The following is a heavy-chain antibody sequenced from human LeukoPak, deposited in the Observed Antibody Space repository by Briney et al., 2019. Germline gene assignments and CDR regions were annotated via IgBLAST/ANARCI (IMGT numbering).Heavy chain of an antibody. CDR3: ARMPSITRGYFDY. V-gene: IGHV4-34*01. CDR2: INHSGST. CDR1: GGSFSGYY. Sequence: SETLSLTCAVYGGSFSGYYWSWIRQPPGKGLEWIGEINHSGSTNYNPSLKSRVTISVDTSKNQFSLKLSSVTAADTAVYYCARMPSITRGYFDYWGQGTLVTVSS. D-gene: IGHD3-10*01. J-gene: IGHJ4*02.